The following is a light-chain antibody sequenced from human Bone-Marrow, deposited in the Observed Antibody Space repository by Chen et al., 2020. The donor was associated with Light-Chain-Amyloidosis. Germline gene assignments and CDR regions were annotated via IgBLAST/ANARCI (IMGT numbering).Light chain of an antibody. J-gene: IGLJ2*01. V-gene: IGLV1-44*01. CDR1: SSNIGGNT. CDR2: GDD. Sequence: QSVLTQPPSASGTPGQRVTISCSGSSSNIGGNTVNWYQHLPGTAPKLLIYGDDPRPSGVPDRFSGSKSGTSASLAISGRQSEEEADYYCAAWDDSLTGHVVFGGGTKLTVL. CDR3: AAWDDSLTGHVV.